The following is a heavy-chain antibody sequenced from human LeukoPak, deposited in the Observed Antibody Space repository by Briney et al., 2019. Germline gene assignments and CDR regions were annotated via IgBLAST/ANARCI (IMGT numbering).Heavy chain of an antibody. CDR1: GFTFSIYA. J-gene: IGHJ5*02. CDR2: IYYSGST. CDR3: ARQKDQLVRGDWFDP. Sequence: GSLRLSCAASGFTFSIYAMSWIRQPPGKGLEWIGSIYYSGSTYYNPSLKSRVTISVDTSKNQFSLKLSSVTAADTAVYYCARQKDQLVRGDWFDPWGQGTLVTVSS. V-gene: IGHV4-39*01. D-gene: IGHD6-6*01.